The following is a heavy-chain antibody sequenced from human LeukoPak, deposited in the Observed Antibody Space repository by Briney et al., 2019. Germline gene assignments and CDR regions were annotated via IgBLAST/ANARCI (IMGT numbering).Heavy chain of an antibody. CDR2: ISSSSSYI. CDR1: GFTFSSYS. V-gene: IGHV3-21*04. D-gene: IGHD6-25*01. J-gene: IGHJ4*02. CDR3: ARGGGHVFFEY. Sequence: PGGSLRLSCAASGFTFSSYSMNWVRQAPGKGLEWVSSISSSSSYIYYADSVKGRFTISRDNSKNTMYLQINSVRAEDTAVYYCARGGGHVFFEYWGQGALVTVSS.